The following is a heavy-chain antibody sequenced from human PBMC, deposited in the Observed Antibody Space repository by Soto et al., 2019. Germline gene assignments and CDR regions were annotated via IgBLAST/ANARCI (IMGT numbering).Heavy chain of an antibody. CDR2: ISFSDGGT. Sequence: EEQLLESGGGLIQPGGSLRLACAASGFTFSSYAMTWVRQAPGKGLEWVSSISFSDGGTYYADSVKGRLTISRDNPTKTLFLQMTSLRVEDTPVYYCVKDDRILGRRYFDLWGRGTLVTVPS. J-gene: IGHJ2*01. V-gene: IGHV3-23*01. D-gene: IGHD2-15*01. CDR3: VKDDRILGRRYFDL. CDR1: GFTFSSYA.